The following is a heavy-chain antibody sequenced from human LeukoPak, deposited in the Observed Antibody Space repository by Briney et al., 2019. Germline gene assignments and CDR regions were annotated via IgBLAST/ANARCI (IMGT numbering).Heavy chain of an antibody. CDR2: ISSSGSTI. J-gene: IGHJ4*02. V-gene: IGHV3-48*03. Sequence: PGGSLRLSCAASGFTFSRYWMSWVRQAPGKGLEWVSYISSSGSTIYYADSVKGRLTISRDNAKNSLYLQMSSLRAEDTAVYYCARVSSGSYYILDYWGQGTLVTVSS. D-gene: IGHD1-26*01. CDR1: GFTFSRYW. CDR3: ARVSSGSYYILDY.